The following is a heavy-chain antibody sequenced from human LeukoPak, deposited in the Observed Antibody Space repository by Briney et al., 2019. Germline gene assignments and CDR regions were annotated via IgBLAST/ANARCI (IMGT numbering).Heavy chain of an antibody. CDR2: IWYDGSNK. CDR3: ARGGYTSSWEPPGGY. J-gene: IGHJ4*02. V-gene: IGHV3-33*01. CDR1: GFTFSTYG. Sequence: GRSLRLSCAASGFTFSTYGMRWVRQAPGKGLEWVAVIWYDGSNKYYVDSVKGRFTISRDNSKNTLYLQMNSLKVEDTAVYYCARGGYTSSWEPPGGYWGEGTLVTVSS. D-gene: IGHD6-13*01.